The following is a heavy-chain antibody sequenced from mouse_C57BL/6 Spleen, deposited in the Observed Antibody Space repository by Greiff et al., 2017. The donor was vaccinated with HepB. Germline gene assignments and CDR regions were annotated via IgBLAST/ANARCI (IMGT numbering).Heavy chain of an antibody. CDR3: ARSGDYPWFAY. CDR2: INPSTGGT. V-gene: IGHV1-42*01. D-gene: IGHD2-4*01. CDR1: GYSFTGYY. Sequence: VQLQQSGPELVKPGASVKISCKASGYSFTGYYMNWVKQSPEKSLEWIGEINPSTGGTTYNQKFKAKATLTVDKSSSTAYMQLKSLTSEDSAVYYCARSGDYPWFAYGGKGTLVTVSA. J-gene: IGHJ3*01.